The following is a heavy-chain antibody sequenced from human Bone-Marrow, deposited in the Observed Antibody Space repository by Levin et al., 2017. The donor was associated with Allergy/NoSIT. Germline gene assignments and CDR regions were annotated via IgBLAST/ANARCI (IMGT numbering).Heavy chain of an antibody. V-gene: IGHV3-49*04. Sequence: GGSLRLSCTASGFPFGDYAMSWVRQAPGKGLEWVGFIRNQAHGGTTEYAESVKGRFIISRDDSKSIAYLQMNSLKTDDTAMYYCTRSGSYCDYWGQGTLVTVSS. D-gene: IGHD1-26*01. CDR1: GFPFGDYA. CDR3: TRSGSYCDY. J-gene: IGHJ4*02. CDR2: IRNQAHGGTT.